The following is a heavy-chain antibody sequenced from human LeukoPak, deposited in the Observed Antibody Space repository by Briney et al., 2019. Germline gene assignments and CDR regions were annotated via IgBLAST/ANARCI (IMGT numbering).Heavy chain of an antibody. Sequence: ASVKVSCKAAGYSFTTFHINWVRQTPGQGPEWMGWVNPDTGNTGFAQKFQGRVTITQNSSVTTVYMELSSLTSEDTAVYYCARRGLVAGIYDLVYGFDLWGQGTMVTVSS. CDR1: GYSFTTFH. CDR2: VNPDTGNT. D-gene: IGHD3/OR15-3a*01. J-gene: IGHJ3*01. CDR3: ARRGLVAGIYDLVYGFDL. V-gene: IGHV1-8*03.